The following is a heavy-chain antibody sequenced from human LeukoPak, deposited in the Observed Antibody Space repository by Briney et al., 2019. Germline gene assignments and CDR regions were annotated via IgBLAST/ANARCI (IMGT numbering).Heavy chain of an antibody. J-gene: IGHJ5*02. CDR1: GFTFSSYW. D-gene: IGHD4-11*01. V-gene: IGHV3-7*01. CDR2: IKEDGSEK. CDR3: ARDLTVTSTCWFDR. Sequence: GGSLRLSCVASGFTFSSYWMSWVRQAPGKGPEWVANIKEDGSEKYYVDSVKGQFTVSRDNAKNSLYLQMNSLRAEDTAVYYCARDLTVTSTCWFDRWGQGTLVTVSS.